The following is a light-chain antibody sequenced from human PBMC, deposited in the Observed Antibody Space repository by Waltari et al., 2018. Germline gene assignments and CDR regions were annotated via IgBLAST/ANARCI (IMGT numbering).Light chain of an antibody. V-gene: IGLV2-8*01. J-gene: IGLJ2*01. CDR2: EVG. CDR3: SSFAGTNNFVV. Sequence: QSALTQPPSASGSPGQSVTISCTGTSSDVGGYNYVSWYQQHPGKAPKLILYEVGQRPSGVPARFSDSKSGNTASLTVSGLQAEDEADYYCSSFAGTNNFVVFGGGTKLTV. CDR1: SSDVGGYNY.